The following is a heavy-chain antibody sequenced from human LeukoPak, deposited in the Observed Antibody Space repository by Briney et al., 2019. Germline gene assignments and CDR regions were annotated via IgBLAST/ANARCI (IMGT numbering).Heavy chain of an antibody. CDR3: ARDKQPGDY. J-gene: IGHJ4*02. Sequence: PSETLSLTCTVSGGSISTYYWNWIRQPPGKGLEWIGYVYYTGSTNYNPSLKSRVTISVDTSKNQFSLKLSSVTAADTAVYYCARDKQPGDYWGQGTLVTVSS. V-gene: IGHV4-59*12. CDR1: GGSISTYY. D-gene: IGHD5-18*01. CDR2: VYYTGST.